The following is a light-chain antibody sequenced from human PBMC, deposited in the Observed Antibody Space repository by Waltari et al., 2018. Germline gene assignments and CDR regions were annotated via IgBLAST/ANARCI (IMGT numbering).Light chain of an antibody. J-gene: IGLJ3*02. CDR2: YDS. CDR1: DIGRQN. Sequence: SYVLTQPPSVSVAPGKTARITCGGNDIGRQNVQWYQQKPGQAPVVVMSYDSDRPSGIPERFSGSNSGNTATLTITRVEAGDEADYYCQVWDRNPDHTEVFGGGTRVTVL. CDR3: QVWDRNPDHTEV. V-gene: IGLV3-21*04.